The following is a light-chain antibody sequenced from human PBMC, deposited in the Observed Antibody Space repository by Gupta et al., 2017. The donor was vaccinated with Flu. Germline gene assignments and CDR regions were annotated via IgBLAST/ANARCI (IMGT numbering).Light chain of an antibody. CDR2: EVS. Sequence: QSALTQPPSASGSPGQSVTISCTGTNTDVGGYNLVSWFQQHPGKAPKLMIYEVSKRPSGVPDRFSGSKSGNTASLTVSGLQAEEEADYYCTSYTGSNNFDVFGTGTKVTVL. J-gene: IGLJ1*01. CDR3: TSYTGSNNFDV. V-gene: IGLV2-8*01. CDR1: NTDVGGYNL.